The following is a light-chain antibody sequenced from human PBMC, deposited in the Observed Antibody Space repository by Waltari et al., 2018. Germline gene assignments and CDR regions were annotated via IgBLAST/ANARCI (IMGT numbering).Light chain of an antibody. J-gene: IGKJ5*01. Sequence: EIVLTQSPATLSLSPGERVTLSCRASQSVNSYLAWYQQKPGQAPRLLIYDASNRATGIPARFSGSGSGTDFTLTISSLEPEDFAVYYCQQRSNWPITFGQGTRLEIK. CDR3: QQRSNWPIT. CDR1: QSVNSY. V-gene: IGKV3-11*01. CDR2: DAS.